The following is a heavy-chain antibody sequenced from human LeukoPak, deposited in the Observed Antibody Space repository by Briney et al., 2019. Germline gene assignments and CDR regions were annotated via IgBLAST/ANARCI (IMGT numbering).Heavy chain of an antibody. Sequence: GGSLRLSCVASGFTFSHSWMTWVRQAPGKGLEWVGHIKEDGSSQNYADSVKGRFTISRDNARSSLHLQMNGLRAEDTVMYYCVKDSGWFHFDSWGQGTLVTVS. V-gene: IGHV3-7*03. CDR3: VKDSGWFHFDS. D-gene: IGHD6-19*01. CDR1: GFTFSHSW. CDR2: IKEDGSSQ. J-gene: IGHJ4*02.